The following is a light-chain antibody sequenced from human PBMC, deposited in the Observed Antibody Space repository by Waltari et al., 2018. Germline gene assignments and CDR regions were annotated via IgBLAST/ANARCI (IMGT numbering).Light chain of an antibody. V-gene: IGLV2-14*03. CDR3: SSFTTTKIYV. Sequence: QSALTQPASVSGSPGQSITIPCNGTSSDIGAYNYVSWYQQHPGKAPKLLIFDVANRPSGVSTRFSGSKSGYTASLTISGLQAEDEADYYCSSFTTTKIYVFGTATKVTVL. CDR1: SSDIGAYNY. J-gene: IGLJ1*01. CDR2: DVA.